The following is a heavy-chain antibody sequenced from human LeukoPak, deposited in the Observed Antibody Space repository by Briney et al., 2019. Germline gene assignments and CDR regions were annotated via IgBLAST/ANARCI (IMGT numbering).Heavy chain of an antibody. CDR1: GFTFSSYS. CDR2: ISSSSSYI. D-gene: IGHD5-18*01. J-gene: IGHJ3*02. Sequence: GGSLRLSCAASGFTFSSYSMNWVRQAPGKGLEWVSSISSSSSYIYYADSVKGRFTISRDNAKNSLYLQMNSLRAEDTAVYYCARSVDTAMVEAFDIWGQGTMVTVSS. CDR3: ARSVDTAMVEAFDI. V-gene: IGHV3-21*01.